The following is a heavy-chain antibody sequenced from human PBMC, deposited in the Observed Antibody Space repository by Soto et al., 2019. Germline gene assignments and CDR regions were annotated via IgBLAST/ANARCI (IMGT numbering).Heavy chain of an antibody. CDR2: ISAYNGNT. J-gene: IGHJ4*02. CDR3: AKDRHRSGSPHPFDY. CDR1: GYTFTSYG. V-gene: IGHV1-18*01. D-gene: IGHD3-22*01. Sequence: ASVKVSCKASGYTFTSYGISWVRQAPGQGLEWMGWISAYNGNTNYAQKLQGRVTMTTDTSTSTAYMELRSLRAEDTAVYYCAKDRHRSGSPHPFDYWSQGTLVTVSS.